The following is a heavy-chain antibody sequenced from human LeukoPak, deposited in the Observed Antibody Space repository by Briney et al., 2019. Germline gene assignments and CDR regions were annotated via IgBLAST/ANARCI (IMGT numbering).Heavy chain of an antibody. CDR2: IKQDGSEK. J-gene: IGHJ4*02. CDR1: GFTFSSYW. CDR3: AKGSLGSCRGVICYSLDY. D-gene: IGHD2-15*01. V-gene: IGHV3-7*05. Sequence: PGGSLRLSCAASGFTFSSYWMSWVRQAPGKGLEWVANIKQDGSEKFYVDSVKGRFTISRDNAKSSLYLQMNSLRAEDTATYYCAKGSLGSCRGVICYSLDYWGQGSLVTVSS.